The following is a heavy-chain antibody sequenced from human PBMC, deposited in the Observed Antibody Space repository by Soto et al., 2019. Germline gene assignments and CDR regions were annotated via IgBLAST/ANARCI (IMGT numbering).Heavy chain of an antibody. J-gene: IGHJ5*02. D-gene: IGHD4-17*01. CDR3: ARHEWRTTVVPLRLDP. V-gene: IGHV4-39*01. CDR2: IYYSGST. Sequence: QLQLQESGPGLVKPSETLSLTCTVSGGSISSSSYYWGWIRQPPGKGLEWIGSIYYSGSTYYNPSLNSRVTISXXTXKXQFSLKLSSVTAADTAVYYCARHEWRTTVVPLRLDPWGQGTLVTVSS. CDR1: GGSISSSSYY.